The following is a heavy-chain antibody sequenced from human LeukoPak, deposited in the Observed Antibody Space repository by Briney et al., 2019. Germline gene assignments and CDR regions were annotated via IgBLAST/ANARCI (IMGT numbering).Heavy chain of an antibody. J-gene: IGHJ4*02. CDR1: GYSFTSYW. D-gene: IGHD2-21*02. V-gene: IGHV5-51*01. Sequence: PGESLKISCKGSGYSFTSYWIGWVRQMPGKGLEWMGIIYPGDSDTRYSPSFQGQVTISADKSISTAYLQWSSLKASDTAMYYCARPAYCGGGCYKYYFDYWGQGTLVTVSS. CDR2: IYPGDSDT. CDR3: ARPAYCGGGCYKYYFDY.